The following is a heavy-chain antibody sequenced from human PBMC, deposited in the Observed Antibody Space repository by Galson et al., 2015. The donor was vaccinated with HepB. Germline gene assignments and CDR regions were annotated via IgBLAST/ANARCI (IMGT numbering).Heavy chain of an antibody. Sequence: SLRLSCAASGFTFSSYGMHWVRQAPGKGLEWVAFIRYDGSNKYYADSVKGRFTISRDNSKNTLYLQMNSLRAEDTAVYYCAKAKVRGADAFDIWGQGTMVTVSS. J-gene: IGHJ3*02. CDR3: AKAKVRGADAFDI. D-gene: IGHD3-16*01. V-gene: IGHV3-30*02. CDR2: IRYDGSNK. CDR1: GFTFSSYG.